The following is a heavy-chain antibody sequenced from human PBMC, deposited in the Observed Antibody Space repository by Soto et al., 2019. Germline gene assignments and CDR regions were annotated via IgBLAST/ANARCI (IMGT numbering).Heavy chain of an antibody. CDR1: GFTFSSYA. Sequence: PGGSLRLSCAASGFTFSSYAMHWVRQAPGKGLEWVAVISYDGSNKYYADSVKGRFTISRDNSKNTLYLQMNSLRAEDTAVYYCARAEYGLGAFDIWGQGTMVTVSS. CDR3: ARAEYGLGAFDI. V-gene: IGHV3-30-3*01. CDR2: ISYDGSNK. J-gene: IGHJ3*02. D-gene: IGHD2-2*01.